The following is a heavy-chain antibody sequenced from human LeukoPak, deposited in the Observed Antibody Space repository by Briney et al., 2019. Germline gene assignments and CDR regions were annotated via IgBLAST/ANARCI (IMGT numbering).Heavy chain of an antibody. CDR3: ARDSSGYSRHFDY. D-gene: IGHD3-22*01. CDR2: IIPIFGTA. Sequence: SVKVSCKASGGTFSSYAISWVRQAPGQGLEWMGRIIPIFGTANYAQKSQGRVTITTGESTSTAYMELSSLRSEDTAVYHCARDSSGYSRHFDYWGQGTLVTVSS. CDR1: GGTFSSYA. J-gene: IGHJ4*02. V-gene: IGHV1-69*05.